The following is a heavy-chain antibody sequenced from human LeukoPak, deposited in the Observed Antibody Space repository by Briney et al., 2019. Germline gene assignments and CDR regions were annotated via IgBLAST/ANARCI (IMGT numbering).Heavy chain of an antibody. V-gene: IGHV3-33*08. CDR3: ARSGSGSYAFDI. CDR2: ICYDGSNK. D-gene: IGHD3-10*01. J-gene: IGHJ3*02. CDR1: RFTFSSYA. Sequence: XGSLRLSCAASRFTFSSYAMHWVRQAPGKGLEGVAVICYDGSNKYYADSVKGRFTISRDNSKNTLYLQMNSLRAEDTAVYYCARSGSGSYAFDIWGQGTMVTISS.